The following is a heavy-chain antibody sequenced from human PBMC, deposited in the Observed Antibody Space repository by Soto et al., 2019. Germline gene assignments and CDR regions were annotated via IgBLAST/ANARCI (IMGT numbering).Heavy chain of an antibody. CDR2: SNPILSMS. V-gene: IGHV1-69*02. Sequence: QVQLVQSGAEVKKPGSSVRVSCKASGDTFTFYSINWVRQAPGLGLEWMGRSNPILSMSNYAQRFQGRVTRTADKSTSTAYMELSSLRSEDTAMYYCASSYGSGYRAFDYWGQAALVTVSS. CDR1: GDTFTFYS. D-gene: IGHD3-10*01. CDR3: ASSYGSGYRAFDY. J-gene: IGHJ4*02.